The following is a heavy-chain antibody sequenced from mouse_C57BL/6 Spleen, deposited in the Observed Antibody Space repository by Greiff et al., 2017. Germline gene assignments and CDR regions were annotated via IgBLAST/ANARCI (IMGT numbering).Heavy chain of an antibody. CDR3: ARPQIPDYYGSREGFAY. V-gene: IGHV5-17*01. D-gene: IGHD1-1*01. Sequence: EVNLVESGGGLVKPGGSLKLSCAASGFTFSDYGMHWVRQAPEKGLEWVAYISSGSSTIYYADTVKGRFTISRDNAKNTLFLQMTSLRSEDTAMYYGARPQIPDYYGSREGFAYWGQGTLVTVSA. CDR1: GFTFSDYG. CDR2: ISSGSSTI. J-gene: IGHJ3*01.